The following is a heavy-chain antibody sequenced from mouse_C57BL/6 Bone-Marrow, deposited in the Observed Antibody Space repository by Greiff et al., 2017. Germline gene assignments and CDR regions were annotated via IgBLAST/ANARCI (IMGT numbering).Heavy chain of an antibody. CDR2: IYPGSGST. J-gene: IGHJ3*01. CDR3: AGGGLRGGSWFAY. Sequence: QVQLQQPGAELVKPGASVKMSCKASGYTFTSYWITWVKQRPGQGLEWIGDIYPGSGSTNYNEKFKSKATLTVDTSSSTAYMQLSSLTSEDSAVYYCAGGGLRGGSWFAYWGQGTLVTVSA. CDR1: GYTFTSYW. V-gene: IGHV1-55*01. D-gene: IGHD2-4*01.